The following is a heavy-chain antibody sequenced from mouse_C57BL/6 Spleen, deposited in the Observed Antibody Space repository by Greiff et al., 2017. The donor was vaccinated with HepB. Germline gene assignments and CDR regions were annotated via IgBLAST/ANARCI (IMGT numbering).Heavy chain of an antibody. V-gene: IGHV1-52*01. J-gene: IGHJ1*03. CDR3: ARSGDDYDRYFDV. CDR2: IDPSDSET. CDR1: GYTFTSYW. D-gene: IGHD2-4*01. Sequence: QVQLQQPGAELVRPGSSVKLSCKASGYTFTSYWMHWVKQRPIQGLEWIGNIDPSDSETHYNQKFKDKATLTVDKSSSTAYMQLSSLTSEDSAVYYCARSGDDYDRYFDVWGTGTTVTVSS.